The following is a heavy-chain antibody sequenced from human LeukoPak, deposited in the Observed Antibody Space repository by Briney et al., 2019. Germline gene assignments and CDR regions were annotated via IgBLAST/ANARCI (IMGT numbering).Heavy chain of an antibody. J-gene: IGHJ4*02. Sequence: GRSLRLSCAASGFTFSSYAMHWVRQAPGKGLEWVAVISYDGSNKYYADSVKGRFTISRDNSKNTLYLEMNSLRAEDTAVYYCARDGRVVVVPAAPAYWGQGTLVTVSS. CDR3: ARDGRVVVVPAAPAY. CDR1: GFTFSSYA. D-gene: IGHD2-2*01. V-gene: IGHV3-30-3*01. CDR2: ISYDGSNK.